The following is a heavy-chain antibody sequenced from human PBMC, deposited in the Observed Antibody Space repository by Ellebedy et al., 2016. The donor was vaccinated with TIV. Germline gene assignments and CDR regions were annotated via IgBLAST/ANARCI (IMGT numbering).Heavy chain of an antibody. Sequence: MPSETLSLTCTVSGGSVSSNYWTWIRQPAGKGLEWIGRIYGSGTANYNTSLKSRVTMSVDTSKIQFSLKLRSVTAADTAVYYCARDVRLDTNVGGYYDYGMDVWGQGTTVTVSS. V-gene: IGHV4-4*07. CDR3: ARDVRLDTNVGGYYDYGMDV. J-gene: IGHJ6*02. CDR2: IYGSGTA. CDR1: GGSVSSNY. D-gene: IGHD5-18*01.